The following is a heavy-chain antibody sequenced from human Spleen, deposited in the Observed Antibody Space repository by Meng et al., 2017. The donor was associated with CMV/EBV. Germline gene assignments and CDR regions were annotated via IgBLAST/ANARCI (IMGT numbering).Heavy chain of an antibody. CDR2: IDWDDEK. CDR1: GFSLSPSGVS. V-gene: IGHV2-5*02. D-gene: IGHD4-17*01. Sequence: FSGFSLSPSGVSVGWIRPPPGKALEWLSLIDWDDEKRYSSSLKSRLTITKDTSKNQVVLTMTNMDPVDTATFYCAHRRAGVTTLFDFWGQGTLVTVSS. J-gene: IGHJ5*01. CDR3: AHRRAGVTTLFDF.